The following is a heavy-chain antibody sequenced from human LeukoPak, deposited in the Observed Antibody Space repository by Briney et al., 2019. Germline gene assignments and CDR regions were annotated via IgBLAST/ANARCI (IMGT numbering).Heavy chain of an antibody. V-gene: IGHV4-38-2*01. Sequence: SEXLSLTCAVSGYSISSGYYWGWSRQPAGKGVVCIANIYHTCTTYSHPSLKSRLTISVDTSNTQFSLQLSSVTAADTAVYYCARRFSNSHFDYWGQGTLVTVSS. J-gene: IGHJ4*02. CDR3: ARRFSNSHFDY. CDR2: IYHTCTT. D-gene: IGHD6-6*01. CDR1: GYSISSGYY.